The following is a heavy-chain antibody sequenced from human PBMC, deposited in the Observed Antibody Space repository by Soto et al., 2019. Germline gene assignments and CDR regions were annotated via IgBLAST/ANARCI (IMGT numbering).Heavy chain of an antibody. CDR1: GGSFSGYY. CDR2: INHSGST. J-gene: IGHJ6*02. CDR3: ARGRGYGSGSYYNNNYYYYGMDV. D-gene: IGHD3-10*01. Sequence: SETLSLTCAFYGGSFSGYYWSWIRQPPGKGLEWIGEINHSGSTNHNPSLKSRVTISVDTSKNQFSLKLSSVTAADTAVYYCARGRGYGSGSYYNNNYYYYGMDVWGQGTTVTVSS. V-gene: IGHV4-34*01.